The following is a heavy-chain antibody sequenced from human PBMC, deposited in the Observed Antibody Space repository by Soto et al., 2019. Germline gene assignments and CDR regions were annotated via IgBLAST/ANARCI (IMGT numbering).Heavy chain of an antibody. V-gene: IGHV4-34*01. CDR3: AREGAAASDY. Sequence: KPSETLSLTCAVYGGSFSGYYWSWIRQPPGKGLEWIGEINHSGTTNYNPSLKSRVTISVDTSKNQVSLKLSSVTAADTAVYYCAREGAAASDYWGQGTLVTVSS. CDR2: INHSGTT. J-gene: IGHJ4*02. CDR1: GGSFSGYY. D-gene: IGHD6-13*01.